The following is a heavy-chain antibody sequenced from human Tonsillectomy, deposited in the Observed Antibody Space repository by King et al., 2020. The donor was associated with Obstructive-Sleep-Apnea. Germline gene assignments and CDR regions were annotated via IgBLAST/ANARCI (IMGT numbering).Heavy chain of an antibody. Sequence: VQLVQSGAEVKKPGSSVKVSCKASGGTFSSYAISWVRQAPGQGLEWMGRIIPILGIANYAQKFQGRVTITADKSTSTAYMELSSLRSEDTAVYYCARDPPGAGIGRLGELSLYPPGDYWGQGTLVTVSS. CDR1: GGTFSSYA. CDR3: ARDPPGAGIGRLGELSLYPPGDY. D-gene: IGHD3-16*02. J-gene: IGHJ4*02. CDR2: IIPILGIA. V-gene: IGHV1-69*09.